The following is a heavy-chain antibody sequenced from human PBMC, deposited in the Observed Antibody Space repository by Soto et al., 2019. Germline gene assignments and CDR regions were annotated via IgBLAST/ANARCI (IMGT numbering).Heavy chain of an antibody. CDR1: GDSVSSNSAA. D-gene: IGHD1-7*01. CDR2: TYYRSRWYN. V-gene: IGHV6-1*01. J-gene: IGHJ6*03. CDR3: AGTTSHYWYYMDV. Sequence: QVQLQESGPGLVKPSQTLSLTCAISGDSVSSNSAAWNWIRQSPSRGLEWLGRTYYRSRWYNDYAVSVKSGITVNPDTSKNQFSLQLTSVPPEDTAVYYCAGTTSHYWYYMDVWGKGTTVTVSS.